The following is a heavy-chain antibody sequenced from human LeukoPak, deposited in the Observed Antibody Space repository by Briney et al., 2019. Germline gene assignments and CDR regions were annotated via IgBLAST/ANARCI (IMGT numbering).Heavy chain of an antibody. CDR1: GGSFSGYY. D-gene: IGHD6-13*01. CDR3: ARDRVSSIDY. Sequence: PSETLSLTCAVYGGSFSGYYWSWIRQPPGKGLEWIGEINHSGSTNYNPSLKSRVTISVDTSKNQFSLKLSSVTAADTAVYYCARDRVSSIDYWGQGTLVTVSS. J-gene: IGHJ4*02. CDR2: INHSGST. V-gene: IGHV4-34*01.